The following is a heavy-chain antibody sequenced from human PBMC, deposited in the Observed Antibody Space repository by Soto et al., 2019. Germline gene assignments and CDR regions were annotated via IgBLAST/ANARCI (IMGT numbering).Heavy chain of an antibody. Sequence: PSETLSLTCTVSGGSISSYYWSWIRQPPGKGLEWIGYIYYSGSTYYNPSLKSRVTISVDTSKNQFSLKLSSVTAADTAVCYCARGGRRSPGMDVWGQGTTVTVSS. J-gene: IGHJ6*02. CDR3: ARGGRRSPGMDV. CDR2: IYYSGST. CDR1: GGSISSYY. V-gene: IGHV4-59*12.